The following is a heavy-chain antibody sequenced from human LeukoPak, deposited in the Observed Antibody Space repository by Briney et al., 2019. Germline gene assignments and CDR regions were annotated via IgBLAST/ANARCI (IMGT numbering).Heavy chain of an antibody. J-gene: IGHJ4*02. V-gene: IGHV3-23*01. CDR2: IDGGGTST. D-gene: IGHD1-1*01. Sequence: GGSLRLSCAASGFTFSYNAMSWVRQAPGKGLQWVSTIDGGGTSTHYADSVKGRFIISRDNSKNTVFLQMNSLTADDTALYFCAKETTYNFAHIGGESDSWGQGTLVIVSS. CDR3: AKETTYNFAHIGGESDS. CDR1: GFTFSYNA.